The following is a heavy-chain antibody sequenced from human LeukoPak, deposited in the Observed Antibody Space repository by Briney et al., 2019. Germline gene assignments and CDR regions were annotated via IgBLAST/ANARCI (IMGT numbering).Heavy chain of an antibody. V-gene: IGHV4-34*01. J-gene: IGHJ5*02. CDR1: GGSFSGYY. D-gene: IGHD1-1*01. CDR2: INHSGNT. CDR3: ARGLSDDALPTTTGTTSGFDP. Sequence: SETLSLTCAVYGGSFSGYYWSWVRQPPGKGLEWIGEINHSGNTNYNPSLTSRGTISVYTSKNQFSLKLSYVTAADTAVYYCARGLSDDALPTTTGTTSGFDPWGQGTLVTVSS.